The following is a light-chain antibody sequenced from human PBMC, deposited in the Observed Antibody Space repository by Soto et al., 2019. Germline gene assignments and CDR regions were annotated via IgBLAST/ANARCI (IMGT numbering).Light chain of an antibody. CDR1: ISNIGSNT. CDR3: AAWDDSLNGSYV. Sequence: QSVLTQPPSASGTPGQRVTISCSGSISNIGSNTVNWYQQLPGTAPKLLIYSNNQRPSGVPDRFSGSKSGTSASLAISGLQSEDEADYYCAAWDDSLNGSYVFGTRTKVTVL. CDR2: SNN. J-gene: IGLJ1*01. V-gene: IGLV1-44*01.